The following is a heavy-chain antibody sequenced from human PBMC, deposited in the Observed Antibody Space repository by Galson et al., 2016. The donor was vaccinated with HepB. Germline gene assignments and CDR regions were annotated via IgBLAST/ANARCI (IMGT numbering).Heavy chain of an antibody. CDR2: IDPRDSYI. D-gene: IGHD3-22*01. CDR1: GYSFTDYW. Sequence: QSGAEVKKAGESLKISCKGSGYSFTDYWITWVRQMPGKGLEWMGRIDPRDSYINYSPSFQGRVTISVDRSISAAYLQWSRLRASDTATYYCARHVHSSSSGADDFWGQGSLVTVSS. V-gene: IGHV5-10-1*01. CDR3: ARHVHSSSSGADDF. J-gene: IGHJ4*02.